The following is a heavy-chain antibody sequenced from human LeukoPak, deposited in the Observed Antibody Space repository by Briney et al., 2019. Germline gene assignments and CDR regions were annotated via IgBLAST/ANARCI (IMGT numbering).Heavy chain of an antibody. D-gene: IGHD6-13*01. J-gene: IGHJ4*02. V-gene: IGHV3-33*01. CDR3: ARSGYSSSFDY. CDR1: GFTFSSYG. Sequence: GGSLRLSCAAAGFTFSSYGMHWVRQAPGKGLEWVAVIWYDGSNKYYADSVKGRFTISRDNSKNTLYLQMNSLRAEDTAVYYCARSGYSSSFDYWGQGTLVTVSS. CDR2: IWYDGSNK.